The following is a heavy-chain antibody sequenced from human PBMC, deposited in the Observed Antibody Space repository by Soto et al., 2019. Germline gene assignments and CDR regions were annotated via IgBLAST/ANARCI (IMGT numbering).Heavy chain of an antibody. CDR2: IIPIFGTA. CDR1: GGTFSSYA. D-gene: IGHD5-12*01. CDR3: ARVATITITYNWFDP. V-gene: IGHV1-69*12. Sequence: QVQLVQSGAEVKKPGSSVKVSCKASGGTFSSYAISWVRQAPGQGPEWMGGIIPIFGTANYAQKFQGRVTITADESTSTAYMELSSLRSEDTAVYYCARVATITITYNWFDPWGQGTLVTVSS. J-gene: IGHJ5*02.